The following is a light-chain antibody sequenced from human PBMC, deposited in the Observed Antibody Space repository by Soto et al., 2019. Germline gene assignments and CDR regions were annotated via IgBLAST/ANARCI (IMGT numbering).Light chain of an antibody. CDR2: GAS. J-gene: IGKJ1*01. CDR1: QSVSSIY. CDR3: QQYGSSRWT. V-gene: IGKV3-20*01. Sequence: EIVLTQSPGTLSLSPGERATLSCRASQSVSSIYLAGYQQKPGQAPRLLIYGASSRATGIPDRFSGSGSGTDFTLTISRLAPEDFAVYYCQQYGSSRWTFGQGTKVEI.